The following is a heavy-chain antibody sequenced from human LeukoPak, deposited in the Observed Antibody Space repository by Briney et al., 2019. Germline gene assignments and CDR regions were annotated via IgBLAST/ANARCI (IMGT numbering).Heavy chain of an antibody. Sequence: SETLSLTCVVSGGSVSGYYWGWIRQPPGRGLEWIGYVYYSGSTNYNPSFKSRITISVDTSRNQFSLQLSSVTAADTAVYYCARGSIAARLLDYWGQGTLVTVSS. V-gene: IGHV4-59*02. CDR3: ARGSIAARLLDY. D-gene: IGHD6-6*01. J-gene: IGHJ4*02. CDR1: GGSVSGYY. CDR2: VYYSGST.